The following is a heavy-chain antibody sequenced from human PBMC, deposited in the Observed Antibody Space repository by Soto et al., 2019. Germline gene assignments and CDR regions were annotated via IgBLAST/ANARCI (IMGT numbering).Heavy chain of an antibody. CDR3: TRPRYNWNYGAFDI. J-gene: IGHJ3*02. Sequence: SLRLSCTASGFTFGDYAMSWVRQAPGKGLEWVGFIRSKAYGGTTEYAASVKGRFTISRDDSKSIAYLQMNSLKTEDTAVYYCTRPRYNWNYGAFDIWGQGTMVTVSS. CDR2: IRSKAYGGTT. CDR1: GFTFGDYA. D-gene: IGHD1-7*01. V-gene: IGHV3-49*04.